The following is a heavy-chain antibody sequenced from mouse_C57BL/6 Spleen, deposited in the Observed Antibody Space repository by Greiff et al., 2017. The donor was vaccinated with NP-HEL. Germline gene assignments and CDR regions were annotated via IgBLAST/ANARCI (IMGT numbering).Heavy chain of an antibody. CDR2: IDPETGGT. CDR3: TRWLLRGGFAY. V-gene: IGHV1-15*01. D-gene: IGHD2-3*01. CDR1: GYTFTDYE. Sequence: VQLQQSGAELVRPGASVTLSCKASGYTFTDYEMHWVKQTPVHGLEWIGAIDPETGGTAYNQKFKGKAILTADKSSSTAYMELRSLTSADSAVYYCTRWLLRGGFAYWGQGTLVTVSA. J-gene: IGHJ3*01.